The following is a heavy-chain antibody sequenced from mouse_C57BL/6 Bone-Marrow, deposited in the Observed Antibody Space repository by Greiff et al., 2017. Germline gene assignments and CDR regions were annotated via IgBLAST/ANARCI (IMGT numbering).Heavy chain of an antibody. J-gene: IGHJ2*01. CDR2: INSDGGST. V-gene: IGHV5-2*03. D-gene: IGHD2-1*01. Sequence: EVKVEESGGGLVQPGESLKLSCESNEYEFPSHDMSWVRKTPETRLELVAAINSDGGSTYYPDTMERRFIISRDNTKKTLYLQMSSLRSEDTALYYCARQMVTTRRYFDYWGQGTTLTVSS. CDR3: ARQMVTTRRYFDY. CDR1: EYEFPSHD.